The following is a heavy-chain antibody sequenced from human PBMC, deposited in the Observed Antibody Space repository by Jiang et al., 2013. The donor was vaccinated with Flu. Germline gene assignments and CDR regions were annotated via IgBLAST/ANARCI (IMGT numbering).Heavy chain of an antibody. CDR2: ISAYNGNT. CDR1: GYTFTSYG. J-gene: IGHJ4*02. V-gene: IGHV1-18*01. D-gene: IGHD4-17*01. Sequence: GAEVKKPGASVKVSCKASGYTFTSYGISWVRQAPGQGLEWMGWISAYNGNTNYAQKLQGRVTMTTDTSTSTAYMELRSLRSDDTAVYYCARVPHDYGDYGVFFDYWGQGTLVTVSS. CDR3: ARVPHDYGDYGVFFDY.